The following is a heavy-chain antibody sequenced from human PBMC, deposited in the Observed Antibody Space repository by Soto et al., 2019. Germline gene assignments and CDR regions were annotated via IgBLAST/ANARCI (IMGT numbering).Heavy chain of an antibody. J-gene: IGHJ4*02. CDR1: GGSISSYY. CDR2: IYYSGST. D-gene: IGHD3-3*01. CDR3: ASTRLWSGYYHFDY. Sequence: QVQLQESGPGLVKPSETLSLTCTVSGGSISSYYWSWIRQPPGNGLEWIGYIYYSGSTNYNPSLKSRVTITVDTSKNQVSLKLSSVTAADTAVYYCASTRLWSGYYHFDYWGQGTLVTVSS. V-gene: IGHV4-59*01.